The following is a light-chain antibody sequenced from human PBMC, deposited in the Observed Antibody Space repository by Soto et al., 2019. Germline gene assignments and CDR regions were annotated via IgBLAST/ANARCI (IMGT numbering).Light chain of an antibody. J-gene: IGKJ1*01. CDR1: QILTSSY. CDR2: AAS. V-gene: IGKV3-20*01. CDR3: QQYGRSPRT. Sequence: EIVLTQSPGTLSLSAGERATLSCRASQILTSSYLAWYQQKPGQAPRLLIYAASSRAPGIPDRFSGSGSATAFTLTISRLEPEDFAVYYCQQYGRSPRTFGQGTRVEIK.